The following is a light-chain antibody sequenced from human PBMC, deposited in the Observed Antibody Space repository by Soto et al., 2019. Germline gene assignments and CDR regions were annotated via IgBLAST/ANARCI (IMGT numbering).Light chain of an antibody. V-gene: IGKV3-20*01. CDR3: QEYDDLPPIT. CDR2: DAS. J-gene: IGKJ5*01. CDR1: QSVRSGR. Sequence: EIVLTQSPDTLSLSPGERATLSCRASQSVRSGRLAWYQQKPGQAPRLVIFDASNRASGIPVRFSGSGSGTDFTLTITRLEPEDFAVYYCQEYDDLPPITFGLGTRLEIK.